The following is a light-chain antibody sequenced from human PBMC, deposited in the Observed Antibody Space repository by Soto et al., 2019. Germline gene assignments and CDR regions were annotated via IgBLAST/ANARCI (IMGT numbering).Light chain of an antibody. V-gene: IGKV1-5*03. Sequence: DIQMTQSPSTLSASVGDRVTITCRASQSISSWLAWYQQKPGQAPKLLIYKASTLQSGVPSRFSGSGSGTEFTLAIGSLQPDDSEAYYCQQYNDNSTFAQGPKVAIK. CDR2: KAS. J-gene: IGKJ1*01. CDR1: QSISSW. CDR3: QQYNDNST.